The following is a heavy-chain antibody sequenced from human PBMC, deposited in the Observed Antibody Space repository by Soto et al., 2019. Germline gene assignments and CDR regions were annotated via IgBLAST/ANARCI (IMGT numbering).Heavy chain of an antibody. D-gene: IGHD2-15*01. CDR1: GFTFSSYA. Sequence: EVQLLESGGGLVQPGGSLRLSCAASGFTFSSYAMSWVRQAPGKGLEWVSAISGSGGSTYYADSVKGRFTISRDNSKNTLYLQMNSLRAEDTAVYYCAKDLGDGEDIVVVVAAAFDYWGQGTLVTVSS. J-gene: IGHJ4*02. V-gene: IGHV3-23*01. CDR2: ISGSGGST. CDR3: AKDLGDGEDIVVVVAAAFDY.